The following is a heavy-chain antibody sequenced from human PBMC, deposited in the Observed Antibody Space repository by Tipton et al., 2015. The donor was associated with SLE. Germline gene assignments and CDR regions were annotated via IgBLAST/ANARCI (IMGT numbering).Heavy chain of an antibody. D-gene: IGHD3-3*01. CDR3: ARGLDFWSGYYTSPYFDY. J-gene: IGHJ4*02. Sequence: VQLVQSGGGLVQPGGSLRLSCAASGFIFRSYWMSWVRQAPGKGLEWVGNIKEDGSEKYYVDSVKGRFTISRDNANNSLYLQMNSLRAGDTAVYYCARGLDFWSGYYTSPYFDYWGQGTLVTVSS. V-gene: IGHV3-7*01. CDR1: GFIFRSYW. CDR2: IKEDGSEK.